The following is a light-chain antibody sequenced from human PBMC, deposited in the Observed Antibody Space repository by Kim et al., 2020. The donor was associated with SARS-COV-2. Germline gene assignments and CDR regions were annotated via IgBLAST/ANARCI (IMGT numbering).Light chain of an antibody. Sequence: PRERATLPSRARQSVSNNYLVGYQQKPGQTPRILIYGSSSRAAGIPDRFSGGGSGTDFTLTISRRQPEDYAVYYCQQYGDSPTMYSFGQGTKLEI. CDR3: QQYGDSPTMYS. J-gene: IGKJ2*03. CDR1: QSVSNNY. V-gene: IGKV3-20*01. CDR2: GSS.